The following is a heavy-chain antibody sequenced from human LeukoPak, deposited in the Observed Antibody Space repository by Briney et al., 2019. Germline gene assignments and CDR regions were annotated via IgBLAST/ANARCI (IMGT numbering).Heavy chain of an antibody. CDR1: GFTFSSYG. CDR3: AKAEYSSSAFDY. CDR2: IRYDGSNK. D-gene: IGHD6-6*01. Sequence: GGSRRLSCAASGFTFSSYGMHWVRQAPGKGLEWVAFIRYDGSNKYYADSVKGRFTISRDNSKNTLYLQMNSLRAEDTAVYYCAKAEYSSSAFDYWGQGTLVTVSS. V-gene: IGHV3-30*02. J-gene: IGHJ4*02.